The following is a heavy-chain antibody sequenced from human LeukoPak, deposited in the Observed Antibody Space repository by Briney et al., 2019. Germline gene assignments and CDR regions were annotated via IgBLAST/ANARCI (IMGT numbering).Heavy chain of an antibody. Sequence: GGSLRLSCAASGFTFSSYSMNWVRQAPGKGLEWVSYINSSSSTIYYADSVKGRFTISRDNAKNSLYLQMNSLRPEDTAVYYCARDLYSYDSSGYPYAFDIWGQGTMVTVSS. CDR1: GFTFSSYS. D-gene: IGHD3-22*01. V-gene: IGHV3-48*04. CDR3: ARDLYSYDSSGYPYAFDI. J-gene: IGHJ3*02. CDR2: INSSSSTI.